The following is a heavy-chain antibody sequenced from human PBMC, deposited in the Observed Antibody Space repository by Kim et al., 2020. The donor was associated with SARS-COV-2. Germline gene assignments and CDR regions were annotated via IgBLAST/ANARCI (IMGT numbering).Heavy chain of an antibody. J-gene: IGHJ6*02. V-gene: IGHV1-69*13. CDR1: GGTFSSYA. CDR3: ARDYDFWSGYSLWAHYYGMDV. Sequence: SVKVSCKASGGTFSSYAISWVRQAPGQGLEWMGGIIPIFGTANYAQKFQGRVTITADESTSTAYMELSSLRSEDTAVYYCARDYDFWSGYSLWAHYYGMDVWGQGTTVTVSS. CDR2: IIPIFGTA. D-gene: IGHD3-3*01.